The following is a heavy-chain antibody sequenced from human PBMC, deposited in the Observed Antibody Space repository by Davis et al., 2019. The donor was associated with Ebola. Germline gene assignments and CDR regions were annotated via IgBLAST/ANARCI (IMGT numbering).Heavy chain of an antibody. J-gene: IGHJ4*02. CDR2: IIPILGIA. V-gene: IGHV1-69*04. CDR3: ARDSWKTAAGNFDY. D-gene: IGHD6-13*01. CDR1: GGTFSSYA. Sequence: AASVKVSCKASGGTFSSYAISWVRQAPGQGLEWMGRIIPILGIANYAQKFQGRVTITADKSTSTAYMELSSLRSEDTAVYYCARDSWKTAAGNFDYWGQGTLVTVSS.